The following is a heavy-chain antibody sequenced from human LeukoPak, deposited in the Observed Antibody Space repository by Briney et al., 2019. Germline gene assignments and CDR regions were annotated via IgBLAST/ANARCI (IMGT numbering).Heavy chain of an antibody. CDR2: INPNSGGT. CDR3: ARAGIVVVPAHPPDDY. D-gene: IGHD2-2*01. CDR1: GYTFTDYF. V-gene: IGHV1-2*02. Sequence: VASVKVSCKASGYTFTDYFMHWVRQAPGQGLEWMGWINPNSGGTNYAQKFQGRVTMTRDTSISTAYMELSRLRSDDTAVYYCARAGIVVVPAHPPDDYWGQGTLVTVSS. J-gene: IGHJ4*02.